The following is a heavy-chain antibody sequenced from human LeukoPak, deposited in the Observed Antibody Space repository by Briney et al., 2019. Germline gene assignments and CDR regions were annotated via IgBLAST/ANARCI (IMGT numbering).Heavy chain of an antibody. D-gene: IGHD6-19*01. V-gene: IGHV3-48*01. CDR1: GFTFSSYS. CDR2: ISRSSSSI. Sequence: GGSLRLSCAASGFTFSSYSMNWVRQAPGKGLEWVSYISRSSSSIYYTDSVKGRFTISRDNAKNSLFLQMNSLRAGVTAVYYCAKDRPSSGWGGDAFDIWGQGTMVTVSS. J-gene: IGHJ3*02. CDR3: AKDRPSSGWGGDAFDI.